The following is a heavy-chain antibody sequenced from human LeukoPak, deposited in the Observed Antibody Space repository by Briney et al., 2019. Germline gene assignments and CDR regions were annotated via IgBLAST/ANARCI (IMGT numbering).Heavy chain of an antibody. CDR1: GFTFSSYA. Sequence: GGSLRLSCAASGFTFSSYAMSWVRQAPGKGLEWVSVISGSGGSTYYADSVKGRFTISRDNSKNTLYLQMNSLRAEDTAVYYCARRAGAYSHPYDYWGQGTLVTVSS. CDR2: ISGSGGST. V-gene: IGHV3-23*01. D-gene: IGHD4/OR15-4a*01. J-gene: IGHJ4*02. CDR3: ARRAGAYSHPYDY.